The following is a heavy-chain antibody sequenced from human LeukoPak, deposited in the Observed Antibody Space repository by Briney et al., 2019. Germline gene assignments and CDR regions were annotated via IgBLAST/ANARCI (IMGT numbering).Heavy chain of an antibody. D-gene: IGHD3-9*01. Sequence: TTSETLSLTCAVYGGSFSGYYWSWIRQPPGKGLEWIGEINHSGSTNYNPSLKSRVTISVDTSKNQFSLKLSSVTAADTAVYYCARRYFDWLGAFDIWGQGTMVTVSS. V-gene: IGHV4-34*01. CDR2: INHSGST. CDR3: ARRYFDWLGAFDI. J-gene: IGHJ3*02. CDR1: GGSFSGYY.